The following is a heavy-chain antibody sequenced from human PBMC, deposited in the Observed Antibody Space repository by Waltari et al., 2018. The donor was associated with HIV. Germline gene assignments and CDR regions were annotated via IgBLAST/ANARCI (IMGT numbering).Heavy chain of an antibody. D-gene: IGHD3-22*01. Sequence: QVHLVESGGGVVQPGRSLRLSCAASGFSFSTYVMHWVRQAPGKGLGWVADKSYDGSYKNHANSVKGRFTISRDKSRNTLYLQMNSLRPEDTAVYFCAREFYYDSTGYNSGFDYWGQGTLVTVSS. J-gene: IGHJ4*02. CDR1: GFSFSTYV. V-gene: IGHV3-30*01. CDR3: AREFYYDSTGYNSGFDY. CDR2: KSYDGSYK.